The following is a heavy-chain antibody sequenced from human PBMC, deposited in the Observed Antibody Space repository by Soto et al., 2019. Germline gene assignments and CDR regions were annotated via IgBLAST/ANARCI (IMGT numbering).Heavy chain of an antibody. V-gene: IGHV3-48*02. CDR3: ARDDHYYDSSGYYYDGWFDP. J-gene: IGHJ5*02. Sequence: GGSLRLSCAASGFTFSSYSMNWVRQAPGKGLEWVSYISSSSSTIYYADSVKGRFTISRANAKNSLYLQMNSLRDEDTAVYYCARDDHYYDSSGYYYDGWFDPWGQGTLVTVSS. CDR1: GFTFSSYS. CDR2: ISSSSSTI. D-gene: IGHD3-22*01.